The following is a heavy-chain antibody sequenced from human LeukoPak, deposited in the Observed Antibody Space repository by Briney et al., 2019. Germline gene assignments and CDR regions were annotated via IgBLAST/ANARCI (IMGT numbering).Heavy chain of an antibody. Sequence: GGSLRLSCAASGFIFKDYWMSWVRQAPGKGLEWVANIKEDGSEKYYVDSVKGRFTISRDNAKNSPFLQMSSLRAEDTAVFYCARDTGDFTYWGQGTLVTVSS. J-gene: IGHJ4*02. V-gene: IGHV3-7*03. CDR1: GFIFKDYW. CDR2: IKEDGSEK. CDR3: ARDTGDFTY. D-gene: IGHD7-27*01.